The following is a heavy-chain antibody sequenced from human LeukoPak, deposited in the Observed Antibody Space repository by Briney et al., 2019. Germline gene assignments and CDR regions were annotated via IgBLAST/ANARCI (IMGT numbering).Heavy chain of an antibody. V-gene: IGHV3-53*01. CDR2: IYSGGST. J-gene: IGHJ6*02. D-gene: IGHD1-1*01. Sequence: GGSLRLSCVASGFTVSSNYITWVRRAPGKGLEWVSVIYSGGSTYYADSVKGRFTISRDNSKNTLYLQMNSLRAEDTAVYYCARGTTYYYGMDVWGQGTTVTVSS. CDR3: ARGTTYYYGMDV. CDR1: GFTVSSNY.